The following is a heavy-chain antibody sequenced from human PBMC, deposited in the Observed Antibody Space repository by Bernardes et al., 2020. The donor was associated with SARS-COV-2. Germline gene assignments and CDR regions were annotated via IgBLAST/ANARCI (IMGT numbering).Heavy chain of an antibody. Sequence: EAQSLTCSVSGASIRNYYWTWVRQRPGTGLACIGYIYSSGRTHYNPSLESRVTISVDTSKSQFSLKLTSVNAADTAIYYCARDVPPSIWGQGTLVTVSS. D-gene: IGHD3-10*02. CDR2: IYSSGRT. CDR1: GASIRNYY. V-gene: IGHV4-59*01. J-gene: IGHJ4*02. CDR3: ARDVPPSI.